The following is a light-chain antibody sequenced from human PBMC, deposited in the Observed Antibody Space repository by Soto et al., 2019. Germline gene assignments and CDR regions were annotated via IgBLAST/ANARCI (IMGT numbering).Light chain of an antibody. CDR1: QSVSSNY. CDR3: QQYGSSPLFA. J-gene: IGKJ3*01. CDR2: GAS. Sequence: EIVLTQSPGTLSLSPGERATLSCRASQSVSSNYLAWYQQKRGQAPRLLIYGASSKATGIPDRFSGNGSGTDFTLTNSSRQPQDFAVYYCQQYGSSPLFAFGPGTEVDLQ. V-gene: IGKV3-20*01.